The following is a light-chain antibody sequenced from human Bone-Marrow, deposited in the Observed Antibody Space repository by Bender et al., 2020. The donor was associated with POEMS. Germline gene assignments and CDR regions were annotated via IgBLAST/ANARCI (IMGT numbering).Light chain of an antibody. V-gene: IGLV1-47*01. Sequence: QSVLTQPPSVSGTPGQRVTISCSGSSSDIGSNYVYWYQQLPGTAPKLLTYRNNQRPSGVPDRFSGSKSGTSASLAIPGLQSDDEAIYFCVAWDASLNGWVFGGGTKLTVL. J-gene: IGLJ3*02. CDR2: RNN. CDR3: VAWDASLNGWV. CDR1: SSDIGSNY.